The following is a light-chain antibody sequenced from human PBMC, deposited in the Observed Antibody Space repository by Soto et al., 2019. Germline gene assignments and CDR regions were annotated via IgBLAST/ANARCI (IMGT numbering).Light chain of an antibody. V-gene: IGKV3-15*01. CDR2: GAS. CDR3: QQYNNWPPCT. J-gene: IGKJ1*01. Sequence: EIVMTQSPATLSVSPGERATLSCRASQSVSSNLAWYQQKPGQAPRLLICGASTRATGIPARFSGSGSGTEFTLTISSLQSEDFAVYYCQQYNNWPPCTFGQGTKVDSK. CDR1: QSVSSN.